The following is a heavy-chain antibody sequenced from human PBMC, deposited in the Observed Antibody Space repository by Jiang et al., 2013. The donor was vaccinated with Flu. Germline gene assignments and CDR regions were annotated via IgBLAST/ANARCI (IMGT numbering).Heavy chain of an antibody. CDR3: ARLGIAHSYGPYYFDN. CDR1: GYPFSNYC. CDR2: INPSGGYT. D-gene: IGHD5-18*01. Sequence: EVKKPGASVKVSCTASGYPFSNYCIYWVRQAPGQGFEWMGIINPSGGYTRYAEQFQGRVTMSRDTSTSTVYMEVNSLRSDDTAVYYCARLGIAHSYGPYYFDNWGQGTLVTVSS. J-gene: IGHJ4*02. V-gene: IGHV1-46*01.